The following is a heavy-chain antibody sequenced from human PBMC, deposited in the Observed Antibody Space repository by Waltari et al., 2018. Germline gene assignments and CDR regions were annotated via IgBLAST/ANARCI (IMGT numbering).Heavy chain of an antibody. Sequence: EVQLVDSGGGLIQPGGSLRLSCAASGFSVSSNYMSWFRQAPGKGLEWVSVIYSGGSTYYADSVKGRFTISRDNSKNTLYLQMNSLRAEDTAVYYCARGEGLELPLLDYWGQGTLVTVSS. D-gene: IGHD1-7*01. J-gene: IGHJ4*02. CDR1: GFSVSSNY. CDR3: ARGEGLELPLLDY. V-gene: IGHV3-53*01. CDR2: IYSGGST.